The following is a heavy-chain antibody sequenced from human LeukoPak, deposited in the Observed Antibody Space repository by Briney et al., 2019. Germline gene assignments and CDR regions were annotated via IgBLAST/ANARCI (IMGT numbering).Heavy chain of an antibody. CDR3: ARDGGDIVATPNAFDI. V-gene: IGHV3-23*01. Sequence: GGSLRLSCAASGFTFSSYAMSWVRQAPGKGLEWVSATSSSDAGTYYADSVKGRFTISRDNSKNTLYLQMNSLRAEDTAVYYCARDGGDIVATPNAFDIWGQGTMVTVSS. J-gene: IGHJ3*02. CDR1: GFTFSSYA. D-gene: IGHD5-12*01. CDR2: TSSSDAGT.